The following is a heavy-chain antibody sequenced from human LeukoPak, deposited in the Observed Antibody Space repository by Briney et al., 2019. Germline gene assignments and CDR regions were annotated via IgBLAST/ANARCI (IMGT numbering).Heavy chain of an antibody. V-gene: IGHV1-8*01. CDR1: GYTFTSYD. D-gene: IGHD6-13*01. J-gene: IGHJ5*02. CDR2: MNPNSGNT. CDR3: VIDSSSWYNYFDP. Sequence: SVKVSCKASGYTFTSYDIHWVRQATGQGLEWMGWMNPNSGNTGYAQKFQGRVTMTRNTSMSTAYMELSSLRSEDTAVYYCVIDSSSWYNYFDPWGQGTLVTISS.